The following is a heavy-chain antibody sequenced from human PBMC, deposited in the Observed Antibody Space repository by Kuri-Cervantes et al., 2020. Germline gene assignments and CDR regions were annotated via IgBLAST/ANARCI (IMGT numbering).Heavy chain of an antibody. D-gene: IGHD5-18*01. CDR3: ASLGYNYGPLSY. V-gene: IGHV4-59*01. Sequence: SETLSLTCTASGGSINNYYWSWIRQPPGKGLEWIGYIQYTGNTNYNPSLKSRVTISLDTSKNQVSLKMNSVTAADTAIYYCASLGYNYGPLSYWGQGTQVTVSS. J-gene: IGHJ4*02. CDR2: IQYTGNT. CDR1: GGSINNYY.